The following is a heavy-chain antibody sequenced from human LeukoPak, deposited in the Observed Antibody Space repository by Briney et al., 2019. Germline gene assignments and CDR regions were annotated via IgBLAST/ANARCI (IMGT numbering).Heavy chain of an antibody. J-gene: IGHJ4*02. D-gene: IGHD3-22*01. V-gene: IGHV3-33*06. CDR2: IWYDGSNK. Sequence: GGSLRLSCAASAFTFSSYGMHWVRQAPGKGLEWVAVIWYDGSNKYYADSVKGRFTISRDNSKNTVYLQMNSLRAEDTAVYYCAKVARDYYDSSGFYYFDYWGQGTLVTVSS. CDR3: AKVARDYYDSSGFYYFDY. CDR1: AFTFSSYG.